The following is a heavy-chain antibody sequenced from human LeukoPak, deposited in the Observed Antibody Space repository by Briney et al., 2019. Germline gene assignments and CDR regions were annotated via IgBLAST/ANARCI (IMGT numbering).Heavy chain of an antibody. J-gene: IGHJ4*02. CDR2: IGTAGDT. V-gene: IGHV3-13*01. CDR1: GFTFSSYD. CDR3: ARGSGSGWFYNFDY. D-gene: IGHD6-19*01. Sequence: GGSLRLSCAASGFTFSSYDMHWVRQATGKGLEWVSAIGTAGDTYYPGSVKGRFTISRENAKNSLYLQMNSLRAGDTAVYYCARGSGSGWFYNFDYWGQGTLVTVSS.